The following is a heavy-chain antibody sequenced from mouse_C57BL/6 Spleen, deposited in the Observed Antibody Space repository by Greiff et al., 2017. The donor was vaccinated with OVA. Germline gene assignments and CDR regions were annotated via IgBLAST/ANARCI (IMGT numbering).Heavy chain of an antibody. D-gene: IGHD2-4*01. Sequence: EVMLVESGGGLVQPGGSLSLSCAASGFTFTDYYMSWVRQPPGKALEWLGFIRNKANGYTTEYSASVKGRFTISRDNSQSILYLQMNALRAEDSATYYCARYQGYDFFFDYWGQGTTLTVSS. CDR2: IRNKANGYTT. J-gene: IGHJ2*01. CDR3: ARYQGYDFFFDY. CDR1: GFTFTDYY. V-gene: IGHV7-3*01.